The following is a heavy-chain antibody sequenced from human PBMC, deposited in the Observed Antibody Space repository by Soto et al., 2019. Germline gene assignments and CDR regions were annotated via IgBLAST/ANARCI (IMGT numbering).Heavy chain of an antibody. Sequence: GESLKISCQGSGYSFTSYWIGWVRQMPGKGLEWMGIIYPGDSDTRYSPSFQGQVTISVDKSISTAYLQWSSLKATDTAMYYCARHAYDFWSGHPNPRYYYGMDVWGQGTTVTVS. CDR3: ARHAYDFWSGHPNPRYYYGMDV. CDR2: IYPGDSDT. J-gene: IGHJ6*02. V-gene: IGHV5-51*01. D-gene: IGHD3-3*01. CDR1: GYSFTSYW.